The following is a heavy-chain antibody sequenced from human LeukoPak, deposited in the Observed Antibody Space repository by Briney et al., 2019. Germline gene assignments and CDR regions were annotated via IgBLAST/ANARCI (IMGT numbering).Heavy chain of an antibody. Sequence: SETLSLTCTVSGGSINSYYWSWIRQPPGKELEWIGYIYYSGSTYYNPSLKSRVTISIDTSRNQFSLKLTSVTAADTAVYYRARDRRYNTAPHDAFDIWGQGTVVTISS. CDR2: IYYSGST. V-gene: IGHV4-59*12. CDR1: GGSINSYY. J-gene: IGHJ3*02. CDR3: ARDRRYNTAPHDAFDI. D-gene: IGHD1-14*01.